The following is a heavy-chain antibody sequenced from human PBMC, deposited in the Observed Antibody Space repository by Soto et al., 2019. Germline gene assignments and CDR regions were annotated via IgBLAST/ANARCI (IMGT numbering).Heavy chain of an antibody. Sequence: GESLKISCQGSGYSFANYWIAWVRQMPGKGLEWVGVIYPGDSDTRYSPSFRGQVTISADKSISHVYLQWSSLKASDTAMYYCARNRLRQYYYGMDVWGQGTTVTVSS. CDR3: ARNRLRQYYYGMDV. CDR1: GYSFANYW. D-gene: IGHD3-10*01. V-gene: IGHV5-51*01. J-gene: IGHJ6*02. CDR2: IYPGDSDT.